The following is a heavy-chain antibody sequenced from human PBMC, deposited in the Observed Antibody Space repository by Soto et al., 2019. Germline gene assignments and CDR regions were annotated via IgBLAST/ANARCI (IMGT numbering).Heavy chain of an antibody. J-gene: IGHJ4*02. Sequence: SETLPLTCTVSGGSISSYYLSWIRQPAGKGLEWIGRIYTSGSTNYNPSLKSRVTMPVDTSKNQFSLTLSSVNAADTAVYYCARDPTGTNPFDYWGQGTLVTVSS. CDR3: ARDPTGTNPFDY. V-gene: IGHV4-4*07. CDR1: GGSISSYY. CDR2: IYTSGST. D-gene: IGHD4-4*01.